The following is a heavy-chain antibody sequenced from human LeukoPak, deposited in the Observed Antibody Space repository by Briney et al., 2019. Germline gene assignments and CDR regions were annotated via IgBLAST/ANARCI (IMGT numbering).Heavy chain of an antibody. J-gene: IGHJ1*01. CDR1: GFTFSSYA. V-gene: IGHV3-23*01. CDR2: ISGSGGST. Sequence: GGSLRLSCAASGFTFSSYAMSWVRQAPGKGLEWVSAISGSGGSTYYADSVKGRFTISRDNSKNTLYLQMNSLRAEDTAVYYCAKDKGHIVVVTAIRAFQHWGQGTLATVSS. CDR3: AKDKGHIVVVTAIRAFQH. D-gene: IGHD2-21*02.